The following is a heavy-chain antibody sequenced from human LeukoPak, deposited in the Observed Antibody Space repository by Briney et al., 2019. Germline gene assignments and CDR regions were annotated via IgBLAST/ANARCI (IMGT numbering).Heavy chain of an antibody. J-gene: IGHJ3*02. CDR3: ARPAPTGVDAFDT. CDR2: IDPSGGRT. CDR1: GYTFTAYH. Sequence: ASVKVSCKASGYTFTAYHMHWVRQAPGQGLEWMGTIDPSGGRTAYAQKFQGRVTVTRDTSTSTVYMDLSSLRSEDTAVYYCARPAPTGVDAFDTWGQGTLVTVSS. D-gene: IGHD3-10*01. V-gene: IGHV1-46*01.